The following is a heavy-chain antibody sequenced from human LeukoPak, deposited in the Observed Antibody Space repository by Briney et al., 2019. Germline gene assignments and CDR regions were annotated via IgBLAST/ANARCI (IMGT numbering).Heavy chain of an antibody. J-gene: IGHJ4*02. D-gene: IGHD3-16*01. CDR2: MNPNSGNT. CDR1: GYTFTSYD. Sequence: GASVKVSCKASGYTFTSYDINWVRQATGQGLEWMGWMNPNSGNTGYAQKFQGRVTMTWNTPISTAYMEVSSLTSDDTAVYYCASEVRRGTYDYWGQGTLVTVTP. V-gene: IGHV1-8*01. CDR3: ASEVRRGTYDY.